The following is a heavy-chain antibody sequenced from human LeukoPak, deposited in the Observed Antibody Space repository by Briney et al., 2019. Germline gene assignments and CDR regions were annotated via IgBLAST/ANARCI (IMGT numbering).Heavy chain of an antibody. D-gene: IGHD3-10*01. J-gene: IGHJ4*02. CDR2: INPNSGGT. CDR1: GYTFTGYY. V-gene: IGHV1-2*02. CDR3: ARAGVWFGEITDY. Sequence: ASVKVSCNASGYTFTGYYMHWVRQAPGQGLEWMGWINPNSGGTNYAKKFQGRVTMTRDTSISTAYMELSRLRSDDTAVYYCARAGVWFGEITDYWGQGTLVTVSS.